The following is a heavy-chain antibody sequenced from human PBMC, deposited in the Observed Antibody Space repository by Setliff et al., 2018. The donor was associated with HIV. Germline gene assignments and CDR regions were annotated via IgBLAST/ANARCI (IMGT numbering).Heavy chain of an antibody. V-gene: IGHV4-4*07. CDR1: GAGIISYS. D-gene: IGHD1-26*01. Sequence: SETLSLTCTVSGAGIISYSWSWIRQPAGKGLEWIGRVYSSGSTNYNPSLRNRHTMSVDTSKKQLSLKLSSVTAADTAVYYCARGSVIVADALDIWGQGTMVTVSS. CDR3: ARGSVIVADALDI. J-gene: IGHJ3*02. CDR2: VYSSGST.